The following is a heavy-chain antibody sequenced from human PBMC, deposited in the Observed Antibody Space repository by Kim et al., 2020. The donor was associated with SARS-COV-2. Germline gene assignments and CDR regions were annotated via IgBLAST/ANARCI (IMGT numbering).Heavy chain of an antibody. CDR2: T. J-gene: IGHJ4*02. Sequence: TNYNPSLKSRVTISVDTSKNQFSLKLSSVTAADTAVYYCARGGYSYGYYYWGQGTLVTVSS. V-gene: IGHV4-34*01. CDR3: ARGGYSYGYYY. D-gene: IGHD5-18*01.